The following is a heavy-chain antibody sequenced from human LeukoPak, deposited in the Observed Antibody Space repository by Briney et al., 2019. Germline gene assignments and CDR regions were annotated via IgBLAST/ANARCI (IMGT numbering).Heavy chain of an antibody. J-gene: IGHJ4*02. V-gene: IGHV3-30*02. Sequence: PGGSLRLSCAASGFTFSTYGMHWVRQAPGKGLEWVSFIRYDGSRKYYADSVKGRFTISRDNAKNSLYLQMNSLRAEDTAVYYCARDGMIVVDSVTVYYFGYWGQGTLVTVSS. CDR2: IRYDGSRK. CDR3: ARDGMIVVDSVTVYYFGY. CDR1: GFTFSTYG. D-gene: IGHD3-22*01.